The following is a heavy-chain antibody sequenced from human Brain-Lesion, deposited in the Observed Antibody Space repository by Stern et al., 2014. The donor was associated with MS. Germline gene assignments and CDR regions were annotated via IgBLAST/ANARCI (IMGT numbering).Heavy chain of an antibody. CDR1: GGTFVTYP. D-gene: IGHD5-18*01. Sequence: QLVQSGPEVKKPGSSAQVSCKASGGTFVTYPITCLRQAPGPGLEWLVPISPMFGSPNYAQKFQGRVTITADRSTTTVYMKLSSLKSDDAAVYYCAKDGPALVTNWFDPWGRGTLVTVSS. V-gene: IGHV1-69*06. CDR3: AKDGPALVTNWFDP. CDR2: ISPMFGSP. J-gene: IGHJ5*02.